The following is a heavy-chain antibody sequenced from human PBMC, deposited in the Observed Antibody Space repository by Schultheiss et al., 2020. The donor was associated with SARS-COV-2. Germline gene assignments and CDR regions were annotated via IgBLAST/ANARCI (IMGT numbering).Heavy chain of an antibody. J-gene: IGHJ5*02. Sequence: SQTLSLTCAVSGYSITSGYFWGWIRQSPGKGLEWIGYFYSSENTNYNPSLQSRVTTSVDVSKKQLSLRLSSVTDADSAVYYCARGSEGFDPWGQGTQVTVSS. CDR3: ARGSEGFDP. CDR1: GYSITSGYF. CDR2: FYSSENT. V-gene: IGHV4-61*01.